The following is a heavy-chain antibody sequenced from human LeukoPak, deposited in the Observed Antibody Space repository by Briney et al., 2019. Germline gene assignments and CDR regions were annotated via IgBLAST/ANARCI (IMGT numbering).Heavy chain of an antibody. D-gene: IGHD3-16*01. V-gene: IGHV4-38-2*02. CDR3: ARDLGAPDALDI. CDR2: IYHSGST. J-gene: IGHJ3*02. CDR1: GYSISSGYY. Sequence: SETLSLTCTVSGYSISSGYYWGWIRQPPGKGLEWIGSIYHSGSTYYNPSLKSRVTISVDTSKNQFSLKLSSVTAADTAVYYCARDLGAPDALDIWGQGTMVTVSS.